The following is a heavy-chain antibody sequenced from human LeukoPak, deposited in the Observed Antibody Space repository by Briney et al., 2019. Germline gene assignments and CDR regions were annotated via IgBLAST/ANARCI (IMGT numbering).Heavy chain of an antibody. CDR2: ISSSSSYI. V-gene: IGHV3-21*01. CDR3: ALDSGYYYGMDV. CDR1: GFTFSSYS. J-gene: IGHJ6*04. Sequence: PGGSLRLSCAASGFTFSSYSMNWVRQAPGKGLEWVSSISSSSSYIYYADSVKGRFTISRDNAKNSLYLQMNSLRAEDTAVYYCALDSGYYYGMDVWGKGTTVTVSP.